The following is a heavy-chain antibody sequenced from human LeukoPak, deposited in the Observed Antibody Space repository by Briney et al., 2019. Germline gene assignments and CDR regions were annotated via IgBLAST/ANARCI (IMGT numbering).Heavy chain of an antibody. CDR1: GFTFSSYA. Sequence: GGSLRLSCAASGFTFSSYAMHWVRQAPGKGLEWVAVKSYDGSNKYYADSVKGRFNISRDNSKNTLYLQMNSLRAEDTAVYYCARDLWFGEPRGEFDPWGQGTLVTVSS. D-gene: IGHD3-10*01. CDR2: KSYDGSNK. V-gene: IGHV3-30-3*01. CDR3: ARDLWFGEPRGEFDP. J-gene: IGHJ5*02.